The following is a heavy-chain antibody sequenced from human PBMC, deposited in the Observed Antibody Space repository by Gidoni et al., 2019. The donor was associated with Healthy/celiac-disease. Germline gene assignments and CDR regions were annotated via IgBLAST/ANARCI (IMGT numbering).Heavy chain of an antibody. CDR1: VFTFLSYA. CDR3: AKDGLSWWYDAFDI. CDR2: ISGSGGRT. V-gene: IGHV3-23*01. J-gene: IGHJ3*02. D-gene: IGHD2-8*02. Sequence: EFQLLESGGGLVQPVGSLRLSCAASVFTFLSYAMRWVLQVPGKGLECVSAISGSGGRTYYEDSVKGRFTISRDNAKNTLYLKRNSLRAEDTAVYYCAKDGLSWWYDAFDIWGQGTMVTVSS.